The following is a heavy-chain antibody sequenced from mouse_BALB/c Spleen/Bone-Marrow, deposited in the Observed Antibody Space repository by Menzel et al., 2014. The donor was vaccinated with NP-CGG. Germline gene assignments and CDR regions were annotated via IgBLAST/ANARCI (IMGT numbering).Heavy chain of an antibody. J-gene: IGHJ4*01. CDR3: AICYYGSSYAMDY. D-gene: IGHD1-1*01. CDR1: GYTFTDYN. CDR2: INPDSGGT. V-gene: IGHV1-18*01. Sequence: SGPELVKPGASVKIPCKASGYTFTDYNMDWVKQSHGKSLEWIGDINPDSGGTIYNQKFKGKATLTVDKSSSTAYMELRSLTSEDTAVYYCAICYYGSSYAMDYWGQGTSVTVSS.